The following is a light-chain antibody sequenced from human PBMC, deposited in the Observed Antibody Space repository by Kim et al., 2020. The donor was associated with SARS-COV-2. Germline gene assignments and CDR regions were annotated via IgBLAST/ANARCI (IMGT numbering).Light chain of an antibody. Sequence: ASPGERATLSCRASQSIASSLAWYQQKPGQAPRLLIYGASTRATGISARFSGSGSGTEFTLTLSSLQSEDFAVYYCQQYNSWPLTFGQGTRLEIK. V-gene: IGKV3-15*01. CDR3: QQYNSWPLT. CDR1: QSIASS. J-gene: IGKJ5*01. CDR2: GAS.